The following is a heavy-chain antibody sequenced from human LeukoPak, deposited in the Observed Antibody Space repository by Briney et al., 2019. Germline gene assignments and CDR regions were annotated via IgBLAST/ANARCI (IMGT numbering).Heavy chain of an antibody. CDR3: ARDSYYYDSSGSKGFDY. V-gene: IGHV3-7*01. Sequence: GGSLRLSCAASGFTFSSYWMSWVRQAPGKGLEWVANIKQDGSEKYYVDSVKGRLTISRDNAKNSLYLQMNSLRAEDTAVYYCARDSYYYDSSGSKGFDYWGQGTLVTVSS. J-gene: IGHJ4*02. CDR2: IKQDGSEK. CDR1: GFTFSSYW. D-gene: IGHD3-22*01.